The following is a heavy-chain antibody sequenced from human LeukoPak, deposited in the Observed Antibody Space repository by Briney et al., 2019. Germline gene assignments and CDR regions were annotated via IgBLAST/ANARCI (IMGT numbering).Heavy chain of an antibody. D-gene: IGHD3-9*01. Sequence: ASVKVSCKASGYTFTGYYMHWVRQAPGQGLEWMGWINPNSGGTNYAQKFQGRVTMTRDTSISTAYMELSRLRSDDTAVYYCARDIHSYYDILTGYSNDAFDIWGQGTMVTVSP. CDR2: INPNSGGT. CDR3: ARDIHSYYDILTGYSNDAFDI. J-gene: IGHJ3*02. V-gene: IGHV1-2*02. CDR1: GYTFTGYY.